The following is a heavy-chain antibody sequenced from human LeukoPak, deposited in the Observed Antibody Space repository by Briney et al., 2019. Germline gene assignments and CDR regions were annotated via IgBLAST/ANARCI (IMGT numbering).Heavy chain of an antibody. V-gene: IGHV4-38-2*02. D-gene: IGHD6-13*01. CDR1: SYSISSGYY. Sequence: SETLSLTCTVSSYSISSGYYWGWIRQPPGEGLEWIGDISYSGSTYYNPSLRSRVTMSVDTSKNQFSLKLTSVTVADTAVYYCARHQHQQPHDYWGQGTLVTVSS. CDR2: ISYSGST. CDR3: ARHQHQQPHDY. J-gene: IGHJ4*02.